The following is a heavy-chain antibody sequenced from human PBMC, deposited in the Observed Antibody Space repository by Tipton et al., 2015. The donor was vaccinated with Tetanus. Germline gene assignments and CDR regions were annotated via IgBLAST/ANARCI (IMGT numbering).Heavy chain of an antibody. D-gene: IGHD3-10*01. J-gene: IGHJ4*02. CDR3: ARDGFYYGSGSYYRAF. CDR2: VAYDGNNK. Sequence: SLRLSCAASGFTFDDYTMHWVRQAPGKGLEWVALVAYDGNNKYYADSVKGRFTISRDNSKDTLYLQMNSLRPEDTAVYYCARDGFYYGSGSYYRAFWGQGTLVTVSP. CDR1: GFTFDDYT. V-gene: IGHV3-30-3*01.